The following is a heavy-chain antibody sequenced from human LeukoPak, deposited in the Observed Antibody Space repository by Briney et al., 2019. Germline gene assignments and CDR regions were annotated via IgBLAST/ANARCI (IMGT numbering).Heavy chain of an antibody. Sequence: GASVKVSCKASGYTFTSYDINWVRQATGQGLEWMGWINPNSGGTNYAQKFQGRVTMTRDTSISTAYMELSRLRSDDTAVYYCARGEQQLVPTWFDYWGQGTLVTVSS. CDR2: INPNSGGT. J-gene: IGHJ4*02. CDR1: GYTFTSYD. CDR3: ARGEQQLVPTWFDY. V-gene: IGHV1-2*02. D-gene: IGHD6-13*01.